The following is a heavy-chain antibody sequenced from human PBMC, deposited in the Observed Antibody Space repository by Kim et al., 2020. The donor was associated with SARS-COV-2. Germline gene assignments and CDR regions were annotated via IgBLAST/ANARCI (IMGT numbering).Heavy chain of an antibody. CDR3: ARQGGVRNWFDP. D-gene: IGHD1-1*01. Sequence: YYNPSLKSRVTISVDTSKNQFSLKLSSVTAADTAVYYCARQGGVRNWFDPWGQGTLVTVSS. V-gene: IGHV4-39*01. J-gene: IGHJ5*02.